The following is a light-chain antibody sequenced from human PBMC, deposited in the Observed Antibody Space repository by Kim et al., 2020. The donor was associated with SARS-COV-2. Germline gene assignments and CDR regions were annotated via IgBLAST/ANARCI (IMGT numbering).Light chain of an antibody. CDR1: QTVYSN. CDR2: GAS. CDR3: QQYNNWPYT. V-gene: IGKV3-15*01. Sequence: SVSPGQRVTLSCRASQTVYSNLAWYQQKPGQAPRLLMYGASTRATGIPARLSGSGSGTEFALTISSLQSEDFAVYYCQQYNNWPYTFGQGPSWRS. J-gene: IGKJ2*01.